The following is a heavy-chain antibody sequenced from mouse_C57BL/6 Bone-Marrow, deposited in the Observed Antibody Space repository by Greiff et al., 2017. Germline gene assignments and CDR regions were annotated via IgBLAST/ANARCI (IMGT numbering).Heavy chain of an antibody. Sequence: DVQLVESGGGLVQPGGSLKLSCAASGFTFSDYGMAWVRQAPRKGPEWVAFISNLAYSIYYADTVTGRFTISRENAKNTLYLEMSSLRSEDTAMYYCARVRRYYFDYWGQGTTLTVSS. CDR3: ARVRRYYFDY. J-gene: IGHJ2*01. D-gene: IGHD2-14*01. CDR1: GFTFSDYG. CDR2: ISNLAYSI. V-gene: IGHV5-15*01.